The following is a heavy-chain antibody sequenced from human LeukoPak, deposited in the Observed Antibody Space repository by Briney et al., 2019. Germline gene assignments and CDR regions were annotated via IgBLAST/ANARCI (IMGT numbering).Heavy chain of an antibody. V-gene: IGHV4-34*01. CDR1: GGSFSGYY. CDR2: INHSRST. Sequence: PSETLSLTCAVYGGSFSGYYWSWIRQPPGKGLEWIGEINHSRSTNYNPSLKSRVTISVDTSKNQFSLKLSSVTAADTAVYYCARGPYIVVVTAIPAYFDYWGQGTLVTVSS. D-gene: IGHD2-21*02. J-gene: IGHJ4*02. CDR3: ARGPYIVVVTAIPAYFDY.